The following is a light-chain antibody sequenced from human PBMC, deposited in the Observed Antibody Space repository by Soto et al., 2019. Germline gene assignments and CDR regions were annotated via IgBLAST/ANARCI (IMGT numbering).Light chain of an antibody. J-gene: IGKJ5*01. Sequence: EVVLSQSPASVSLSPGERATFSCRASQSVSSNLAWYQQKPGQAPRLLIYDASNRAAGIPARFSGSGSGTDFTLTISSLEPEDFAIYYCQQRQYWPPITFGQGRRPAI. CDR1: QSVSSN. V-gene: IGKV3-11*01. CDR3: QQRQYWPPIT. CDR2: DAS.